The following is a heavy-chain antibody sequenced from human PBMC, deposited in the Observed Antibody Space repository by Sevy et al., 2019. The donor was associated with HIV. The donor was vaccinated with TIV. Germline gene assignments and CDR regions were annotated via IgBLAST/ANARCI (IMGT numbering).Heavy chain of an antibody. CDR1: GFNFRTYS. CDR3: ARDFTIFGVVSGIDY. V-gene: IGHV3-21*04. CDR2: ISDDSRYI. D-gene: IGHD3-3*01. J-gene: IGHJ4*01. Sequence: GESLNISCAASGFNFRTYSMNWVRQAPGKGLEWLSSISDDSRYIYYSDSVKGRFTISRANAKNLLFLQMNNLRVEDTAIYYCARDFTIFGVVSGIDYWGQGNLVTVSS.